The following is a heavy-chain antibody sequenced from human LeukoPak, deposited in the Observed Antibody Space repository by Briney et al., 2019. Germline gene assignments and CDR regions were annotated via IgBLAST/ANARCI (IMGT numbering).Heavy chain of an antibody. CDR1: GFTFTSYA. J-gene: IGHJ4*02. V-gene: IGHV1-3*01. CDR3: ARGITMVRGPLDY. CDR2: INAGNGNT. Sequence: GGSLRLSCAASGFTFTSYAMHWVRQAPGQRLEWMGWINAGNGNTKYSQKFQGRVTITRDTSASTAYMELSSLRSEDTAVYYCARGITMVRGPLDYWGQGTLVTVSS. D-gene: IGHD3-10*01.